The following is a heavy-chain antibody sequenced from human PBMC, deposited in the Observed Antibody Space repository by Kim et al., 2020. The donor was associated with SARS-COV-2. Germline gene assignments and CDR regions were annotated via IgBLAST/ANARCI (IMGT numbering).Heavy chain of an antibody. CDR3: ARASVATKIRDAFDI. CDR2: IYYSGST. Sequence: SETLSLTCTVSGGSISSYYWSWIRQPPGKGLEWIGYIYYSGSTNYNPSLKSRVTISVDTSKNQFSLKLSSVTAADTAVYYCARASVATKIRDAFDIWGQGTMVTVSS. V-gene: IGHV4-59*01. J-gene: IGHJ3*02. CDR1: GGSISSYY. D-gene: IGHD5-12*01.